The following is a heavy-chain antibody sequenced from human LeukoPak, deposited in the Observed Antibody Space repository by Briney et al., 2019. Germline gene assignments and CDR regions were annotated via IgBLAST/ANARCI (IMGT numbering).Heavy chain of an antibody. Sequence: GGSLRLSCAASGFTFSNYNMNWVRQAPGKGLEWVSYISNSGTIYYLDSVKGRFTISRDNAKNSLPLQMNSLRAEDTAVYYCARETTAVGFDYWGRGALVSVSS. V-gene: IGHV3-48*01. J-gene: IGHJ4*02. CDR1: GFTFSNYN. CDR2: ISNSGTI. D-gene: IGHD1-26*01. CDR3: ARETTAVGFDY.